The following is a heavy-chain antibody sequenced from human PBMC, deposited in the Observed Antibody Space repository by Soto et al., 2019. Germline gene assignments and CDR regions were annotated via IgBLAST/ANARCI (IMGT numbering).Heavy chain of an antibody. CDR1: GYTFTSSD. CDR3: ARGRGRLRPVTTTYSWFDP. CDR2: LNANSGNT. D-gene: IGHD4-17*01. Sequence: QVQLVQSGADVKKTGASVKVSCKASGYTFTSSDINWVRQATGQGLEWMGWLNANSGNTGYAQKFQGRVTMTRNTSISTAYMELSSLRSEDTAVYYCARGRGRLRPVTTTYSWFDPWGQGTLVTVSS. V-gene: IGHV1-8*01. J-gene: IGHJ5*02.